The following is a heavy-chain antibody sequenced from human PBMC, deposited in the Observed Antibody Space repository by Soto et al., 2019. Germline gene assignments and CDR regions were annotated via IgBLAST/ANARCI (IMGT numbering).Heavy chain of an antibody. CDR1: GGSVTSDEDY. Sequence: SETLSLTCTVSGGSVTSDEDYWSWIRQSPGKGLEWIGYISNSGSTGYNPSLKTRLSMSVDRSKNQFTLRLTSVTAADTAVYFCATESGSTYGYFDHWGQGTQVTVSS. D-gene: IGHD5-18*01. CDR3: ATESGSTYGYFDH. V-gene: IGHV4-30-4*01. J-gene: IGHJ4*02. CDR2: ISNSGST.